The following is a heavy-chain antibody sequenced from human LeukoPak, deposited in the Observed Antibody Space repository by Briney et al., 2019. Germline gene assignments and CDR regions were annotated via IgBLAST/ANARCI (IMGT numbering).Heavy chain of an antibody. CDR2: ITGSGSGA. Sequence: PGRSLRLSCAASGFTFSSYGMHWVRQAPGKGLEWVSVITGSGSGADYADSVKGRFTISRDNSENTLNLQMNSLRAEDTAVYYCAKARAGDITAAFNYWGQGTLVTVSS. V-gene: IGHV3-23*01. CDR1: GFTFSSYG. CDR3: AKARAGDITAAFNY. D-gene: IGHD6-13*01. J-gene: IGHJ4*02.